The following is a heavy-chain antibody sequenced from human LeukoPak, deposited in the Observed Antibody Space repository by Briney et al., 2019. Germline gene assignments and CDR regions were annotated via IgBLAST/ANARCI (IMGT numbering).Heavy chain of an antibody. J-gene: IGHJ4*02. D-gene: IGHD4-23*01. CDR1: GFTVSSNY. CDR3: ATTHGGNSMFGY. CDR2: IYSGGST. V-gene: IGHV3-53*01. Sequence: GGSLRLSCAASGFTVSSNYMSWVRQAPGKGLEWVSVIYSGGSTYYADPVKGRFTISRDNSKNTLYLQMNSLRAEDTAVYYCATTHGGNSMFGYWGQGTLVTVSS.